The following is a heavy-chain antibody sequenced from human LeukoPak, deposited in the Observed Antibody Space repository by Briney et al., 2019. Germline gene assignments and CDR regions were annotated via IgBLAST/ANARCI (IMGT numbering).Heavy chain of an antibody. CDR2: INAGNGNT. V-gene: IGHV1-3*01. J-gene: IGHJ4*02. D-gene: IGHD5-12*01. CDR3: ERGTGGYGN. CDR1: VYTFTSYA. Sequence: GASVKVSCKASVYTFTSYAMHWVRQAPGQRLEWMGWINAGNGNTKYSQKFQGRVTITRDTSASTAYRELSSLRSEDAAVYYWERGTGGYGNWGQGTLVTVSS.